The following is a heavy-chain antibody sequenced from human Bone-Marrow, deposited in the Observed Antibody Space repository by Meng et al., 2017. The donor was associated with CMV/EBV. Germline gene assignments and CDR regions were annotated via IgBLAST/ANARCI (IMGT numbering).Heavy chain of an antibody. V-gene: IGHV3-48*03. CDR3: ARDNTYITIFGVVSSFDP. CDR1: GFTFSSYE. CDR2: ISSSGSTI. J-gene: IGHJ5*02. Sequence: GGSLRLSCAASGFTFSSYEMNWVRQAPGKGLEWVSYISSSGSTIYYADSVKGRFTISRDNAKNSLYLQMNSLRAEDTAVYYCARDNTYITIFGVVSSFDPWGQGTLVTVSS. D-gene: IGHD3-3*01.